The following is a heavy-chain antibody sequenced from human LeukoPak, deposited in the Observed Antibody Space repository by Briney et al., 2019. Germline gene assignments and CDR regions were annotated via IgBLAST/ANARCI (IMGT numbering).Heavy chain of an antibody. CDR2: ISYDGSNK. V-gene: IGHV3-30*18. D-gene: IGHD5-18*01. CDR1: GFTFSSYG. J-gene: IGHJ4*02. Sequence: GGSLRLSCAASGFTFSSYGMHWVRQAPGKGLEWVAVISYDGSNKYYADSVKGRFTISRDNSKNTLYLQMNSLGAEDTAVYYCAKSVGYSYPFGYWGQGTLVTVSS. CDR3: AKSVGYSYPFGY.